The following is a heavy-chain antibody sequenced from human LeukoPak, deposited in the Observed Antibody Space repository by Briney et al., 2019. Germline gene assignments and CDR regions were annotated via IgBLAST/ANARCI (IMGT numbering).Heavy chain of an antibody. CDR1: GFTFSSYA. D-gene: IGHD1-7*01. J-gene: IGHJ4*02. V-gene: IGHV3-23*01. CDR3: ATGNYNRPFDY. Sequence: GGSLRLSCAASGFTFSSYAMSWVRQAPGKGLEWVSAISGSGGSTYYADSVKGRFTISRDNTKNTLYLQLNSLRAEDTAVYYCATGNYNRPFDYWGQGTLVTVSS. CDR2: ISGSGGST.